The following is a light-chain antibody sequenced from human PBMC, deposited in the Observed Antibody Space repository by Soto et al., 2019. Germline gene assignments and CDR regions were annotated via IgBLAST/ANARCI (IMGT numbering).Light chain of an antibody. Sequence: QSVLTQPPSVSGAPGQRVTISCTGSSSNIGAGYNVHWYQQLPGTAPKLLIYVNSNRPSGVPDRFSGSKSGTSASLAITGLHAEDEADYYCQSYASSLSGVVFGGGTKLPVL. CDR1: SSNIGAGYN. CDR3: QSYASSLSGVV. V-gene: IGLV1-40*01. J-gene: IGLJ2*01. CDR2: VNS.